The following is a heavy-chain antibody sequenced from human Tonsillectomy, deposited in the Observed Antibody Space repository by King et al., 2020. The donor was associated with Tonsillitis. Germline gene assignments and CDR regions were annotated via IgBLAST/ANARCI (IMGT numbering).Heavy chain of an antibody. CDR1: GFTFSNYW. CDR2: RKGDGSEK. V-gene: IGHV3-7*01. J-gene: IGHJ4*02. CDR3: TRDALAGTRDQSRY. Sequence: VQLVESGGGLVQPGGSLRLACAASGFTFSNYWMGWVRQAPGKGLEWVANRKGDGSEKPYVDSVKGRFTISRDNAKNSLFLQRNSLRAEDTAVYYCTRDALAGTRDQSRYWGQGTLVTVSS. D-gene: IGHD1-7*01.